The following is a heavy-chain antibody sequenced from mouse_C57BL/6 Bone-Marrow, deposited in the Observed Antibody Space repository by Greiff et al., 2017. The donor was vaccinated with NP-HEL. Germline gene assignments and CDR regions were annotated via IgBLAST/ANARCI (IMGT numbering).Heavy chain of an antibody. CDR1: GYTFTNYW. Sequence: VQLQQPGAELVKPGASVKVSCKASGYTFTNYWMNWVKQRPGQGLEWIGRINPSDGDTNYNQKFKGKATLTVDKSSSPAYMQLSRLTSEDSAVNYCATKSYGNYQDWYFGVWGTGTTVTVA. CDR3: ATKSYGNYQDWYFGV. J-gene: IGHJ1*03. V-gene: IGHV1-74*01. CDR2: INPSDGDT. D-gene: IGHD2-10*02.